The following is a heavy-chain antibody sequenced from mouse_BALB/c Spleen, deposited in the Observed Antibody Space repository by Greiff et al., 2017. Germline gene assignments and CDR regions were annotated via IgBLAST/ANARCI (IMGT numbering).Heavy chain of an antibody. D-gene: IGHD1-1*01. Sequence: VQLVESGAELVRPGASVTLSCKASGYTFTDYEMHWVKQTPVHGLEWIGAIDPETGGTAYNQKFKGKATLTADKSSSTAYMELRSLTSEDSAVYYCTRDYGSSYYYAMDYWGQGTSVTVSS. CDR3: TRDYGSSYYYAMDY. CDR2: IDPETGGT. CDR1: GYTFTDYE. V-gene: IGHV1-15*01. J-gene: IGHJ4*01.